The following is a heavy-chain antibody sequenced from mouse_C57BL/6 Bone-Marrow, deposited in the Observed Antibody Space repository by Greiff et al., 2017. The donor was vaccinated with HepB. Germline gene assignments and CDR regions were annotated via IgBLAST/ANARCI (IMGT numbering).Heavy chain of an antibody. J-gene: IGHJ2*01. CDR3: ARSLNWDFDY. CDR1: GYTFTDYY. CDR2: INPNNGGT. Sequence: EVQLQQSGPELVKPGASVKISCKASGYTFTDYYMNWVKQSHGKSLEWIGDINPNNGGTSYNQKFKGKATLTVDKSSSTAYMELRSLTSEDSAVYYCARSLNWDFDYWGQGTTLTVSS. D-gene: IGHD4-1*01. V-gene: IGHV1-26*01.